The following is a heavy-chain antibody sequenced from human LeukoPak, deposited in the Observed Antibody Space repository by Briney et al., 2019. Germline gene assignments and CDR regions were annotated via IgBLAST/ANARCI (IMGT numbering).Heavy chain of an antibody. Sequence: GGSLRLSCAASGFTFSDYYMSWIRQAPGKGLEWVSYISSSGSTIYYADSVKGRFTISRDNAKNSLYLQMSSLRDEDTAVYYCAKDHSSGWYNFDYWGQGTLVTVSS. CDR3: AKDHSSGWYNFDY. CDR2: ISSSGSTI. CDR1: GFTFSDYY. V-gene: IGHV3-11*04. J-gene: IGHJ4*02. D-gene: IGHD6-19*01.